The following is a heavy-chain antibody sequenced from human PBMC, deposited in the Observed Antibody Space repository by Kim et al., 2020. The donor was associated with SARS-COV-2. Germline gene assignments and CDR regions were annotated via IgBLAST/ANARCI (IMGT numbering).Heavy chain of an antibody. J-gene: IGHJ4*02. V-gene: IGHV4-59*01. Sequence: SETLSLTCTVSGGSISSYYWSWIRQPPGKGLEWIGYIYYSGSTNYNPSLKSRVTISVDTSKNQFSLKLSSVTAADTAVYYCASGYYYDSSGYYYDYWGQGTLVTVSS. CDR1: GGSISSYY. D-gene: IGHD3-22*01. CDR2: IYYSGST. CDR3: ASGYYYDSSGYYYDY.